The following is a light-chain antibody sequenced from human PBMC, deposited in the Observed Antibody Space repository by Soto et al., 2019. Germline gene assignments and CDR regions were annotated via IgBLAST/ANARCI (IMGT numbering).Light chain of an antibody. V-gene: IGLV2-23*02. Sequence: SVLTQPASVSGSPGQSITISCTGTSSNVGSYKLVSWDQQHPGKAPKHMIVEFNKRPSGVCIRFSGSKSGNTASLTISGLKVEDEADYYCSSSVGRPTSVFGTGTKVTVL. CDR2: EFN. CDR3: SSSVGRPTSV. CDR1: SSNVGSYKL. J-gene: IGLJ1*01.